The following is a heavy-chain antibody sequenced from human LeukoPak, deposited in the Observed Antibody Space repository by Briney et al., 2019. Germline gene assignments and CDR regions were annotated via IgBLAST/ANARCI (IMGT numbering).Heavy chain of an antibody. CDR3: ARLTTVTTNFDY. CDR2: IYPGDSDT. Sequence: GEXXKISFKGSGCSFTSYWIGWVRPMPGKGVEWMGIIYPGDSDTRYSPSFQGQVTISADKSISTAYLQWSSLKASDTAMYYCARLTTVTTNFDYWGQGTLVTVSS. CDR1: GCSFTSYW. D-gene: IGHD4-11*01. J-gene: IGHJ4*02. V-gene: IGHV5-51*01.